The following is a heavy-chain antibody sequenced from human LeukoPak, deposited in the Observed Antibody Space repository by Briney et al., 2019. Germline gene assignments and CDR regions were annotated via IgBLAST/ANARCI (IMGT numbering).Heavy chain of an antibody. CDR1: GVSISSYY. CDR3: ARSVEGYCSGDNCYYYYYYMDV. J-gene: IGHJ6*03. CDR2: IYCSGST. Sequence: SETLSLTCTVSGVSISSYYWSWIRQPPGKGLEWIWYIYCSGSTNYNPSLKSRVTISVDTSKNQFSLKLSSVTAADTAVYYCARSVEGYCSGDNCYYYYYYMDVWGKGTTVTVSS. D-gene: IGHD2-15*01. V-gene: IGHV4-59*01.